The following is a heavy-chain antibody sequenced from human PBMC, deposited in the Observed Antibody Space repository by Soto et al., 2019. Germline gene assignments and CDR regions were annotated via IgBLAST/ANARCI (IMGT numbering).Heavy chain of an antibody. CDR2: IYYSGST. CDR1: GGSISSSSYY. V-gene: IGHV4-39*01. D-gene: IGHD1-26*01. CDR3: ARRGDIYSGSYPFDY. J-gene: IGHJ4*02. Sequence: QLQLQESGPGLVKPSETLSLTCTVSGGSISSSSYYWGWIRQPPGKGLEWIGSIYYSGSTYYNPSLKSRVTISVDTSKNQFSLKLSSVTAADTAVYYCARRGDIYSGSYPFDYWGQGTLVTVSS.